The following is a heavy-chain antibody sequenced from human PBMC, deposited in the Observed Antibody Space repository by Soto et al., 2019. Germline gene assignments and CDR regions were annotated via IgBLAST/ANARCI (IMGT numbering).Heavy chain of an antibody. CDR2: IWYDGSIK. V-gene: IGHV3-33*01. Sequence: QMQLVESGGGVVQPGRSLRLSCEASGFTFSSFSMHWVRQAPGKGLEWVAVIWYDGSIKYYADSVKGRFTISRDNSRNMLKLQAISLRAEDTAVYYCARDGDPYVEGMDVWGQGTTVIVSS. CDR1: GFTFSSFS. D-gene: IGHD7-27*01. J-gene: IGHJ6*02. CDR3: ARDGDPYVEGMDV.